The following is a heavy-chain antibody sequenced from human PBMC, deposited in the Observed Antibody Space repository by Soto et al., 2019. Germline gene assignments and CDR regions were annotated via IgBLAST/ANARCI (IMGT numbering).Heavy chain of an antibody. CDR3: AKENRDYDFWSGSYSWYFQH. D-gene: IGHD3-3*01. Sequence: EVQLLESGGGLVQPGGSLRLSCAASGFTFSSYAMSWVRKAPGKGLEWVSAISGSGGSTYYADSVKGRFTISRDNSKNTLYLQMNSLRAEDTAVYYCAKENRDYDFWSGSYSWYFQHWGQGTLVTVSS. V-gene: IGHV3-23*01. CDR1: GFTFSSYA. CDR2: ISGSGGST. J-gene: IGHJ1*01.